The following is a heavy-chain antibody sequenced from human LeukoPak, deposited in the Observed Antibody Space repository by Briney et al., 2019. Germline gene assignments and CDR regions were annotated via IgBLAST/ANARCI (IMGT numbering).Heavy chain of an antibody. CDR2: IYYSGST. V-gene: IGHV4-59*01. CDR3: ARVEAAYFDY. J-gene: IGHJ4*02. CDR1: GGSFSGYY. D-gene: IGHD2-15*01. Sequence: PSETLSLTCAVYGGSFSGYYWSWIRQPPGKGLEWIGFIYYSGSTNYNPALKSRVTISVDTSKTQFSLKLSSVTAADTAVYYCARVEAAYFDYWGQGTLVTVSS.